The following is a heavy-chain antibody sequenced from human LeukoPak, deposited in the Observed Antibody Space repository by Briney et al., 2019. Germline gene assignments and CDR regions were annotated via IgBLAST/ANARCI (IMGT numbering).Heavy chain of an antibody. J-gene: IGHJ4*02. V-gene: IGHV3-48*01. CDR2: ISGSGDII. CDR1: GFTFSSNN. CDR3: AKGAAIVVAAAGVLFDY. D-gene: IGHD2-2*01. Sequence: GGSLRLSCADSGFTFSSNNMNWVRQAPGKGLEWVSFISGSGDIIYYADSVKGRFTISRDNSKNTLYLQMNSLRAEDTAVYYCAKGAAIVVAAAGVLFDYWGQGTLVTVSS.